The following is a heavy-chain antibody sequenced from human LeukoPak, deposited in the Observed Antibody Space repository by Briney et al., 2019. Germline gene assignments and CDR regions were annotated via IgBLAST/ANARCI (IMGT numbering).Heavy chain of an antibody. J-gene: IGHJ4*02. CDR3: ARALPHYDFWSGYDY. V-gene: IGHV3-74*01. CDR2: IKGDGIST. CDR1: GFDFSSNW. Sequence: GGSLRLSCAASGFDFSSNWMHWVRHAPGQGLVWVSRIKGDGISTNYADSVKGRFTISRDNSKNTLYLQMNSLRAEDTAVYYCARALPHYDFWSGYDYWGQGTLVTVSS. D-gene: IGHD3-3*01.